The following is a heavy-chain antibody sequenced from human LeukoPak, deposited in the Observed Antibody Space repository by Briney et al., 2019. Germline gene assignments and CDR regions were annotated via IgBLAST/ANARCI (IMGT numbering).Heavy chain of an antibody. V-gene: IGHV4-34*01. J-gene: IGHJ3*02. D-gene: IGHD3-22*01. Sequence: SETLSLTCTVSGGSISSYYWSWIRQPPGKGLEWIGEINHSGSTNYNPSLKSRVTISVDTSKNQFSLKLSSVTAADTAVYYCARCKDDSSGSSDEAFDIWGQGTMVTVSS. CDR2: INHSGST. CDR1: GGSISSYY. CDR3: ARCKDDSSGSSDEAFDI.